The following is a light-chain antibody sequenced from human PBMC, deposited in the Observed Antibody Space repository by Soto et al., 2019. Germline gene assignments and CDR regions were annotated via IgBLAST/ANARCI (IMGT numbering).Light chain of an antibody. Sequence: QPVLTQPPSASATPGQRVTISCSGSSSNIGTNYVYWYQHLPGTAPKLLIYRNDQRPSGVPDRFSGSKSGTSASLAISGLQSEDETDYYCASWDDSLSAVLFGGGTKVTVL. CDR2: RND. CDR3: ASWDDSLSAVL. J-gene: IGLJ2*01. V-gene: IGLV1-47*01. CDR1: SSNIGTNY.